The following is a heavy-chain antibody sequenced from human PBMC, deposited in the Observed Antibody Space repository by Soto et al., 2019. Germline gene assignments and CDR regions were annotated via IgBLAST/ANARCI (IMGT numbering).Heavy chain of an antibody. CDR3: ATGSGYSSGWYFAY. CDR2: IIPILGIA. V-gene: IGHV1-69*02. CDR1: GGTFSSYT. J-gene: IGHJ4*02. Sequence: QVQLVQSGAEVKKPGSSVKVSCKASGGTFSSYTISWVRQAPGQGLEWMGRIIPILGIANYAQKFQGRVTITADKSTSTAYMELSSLRSEDTAVYYCATGSGYSSGWYFAYWGQGTLVTVSS. D-gene: IGHD6-19*01.